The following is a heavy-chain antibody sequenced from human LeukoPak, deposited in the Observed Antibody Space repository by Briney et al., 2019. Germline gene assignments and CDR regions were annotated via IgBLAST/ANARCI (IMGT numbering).Heavy chain of an antibody. J-gene: IGHJ4*02. V-gene: IGHV4-34*01. D-gene: IGHD5-12*01. CDR2: INHSGST. Sequence: SETLSLTCAVYGGSFGGYYWSWIRQPPGKGLEWIGEINHSGSTNYNPSLKSRVTISVDTSKNQFSLKLSSVTAADTAVYYCARGDIVATMFDYWGQGTLVTVSS. CDR1: GGSFGGYY. CDR3: ARGDIVATMFDY.